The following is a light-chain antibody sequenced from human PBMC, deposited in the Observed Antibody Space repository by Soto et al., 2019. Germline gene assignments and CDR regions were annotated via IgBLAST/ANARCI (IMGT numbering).Light chain of an antibody. CDR1: QSISSW. CDR2: KAS. V-gene: IGKV1-5*03. J-gene: IGKJ2*02. CDR3: QQYNSYPCT. Sequence: DIPMTQSPSTLSASVGDRVTITCRASQSISSWLAWYQQRPGKAPKVLIYKASNLGSGVHSWFSGSGSGTEFTLTISSLQPDDFANYYCQQYNSYPCTFGQGTKLEIK.